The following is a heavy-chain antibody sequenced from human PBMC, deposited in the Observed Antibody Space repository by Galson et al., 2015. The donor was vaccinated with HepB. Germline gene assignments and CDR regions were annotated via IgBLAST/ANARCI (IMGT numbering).Heavy chain of an antibody. CDR2: ISGSVGNT. J-gene: IGHJ6*02. CDR3: AKGLVPRGVHYYGIDV. D-gene: IGHD3-10*01. CDR1: GFTFSSYA. V-gene: IGHV3-23*01. Sequence: SLRLSCAASGFTFSSYAMNWVRQAPGKGLEWVSAISGSVGNTYYADSVKGRFIISRDNSKNTLYLQMNSLRAEDTAVYYCAKGLVPRGVHYYGIDVWGQGTTVTVSS.